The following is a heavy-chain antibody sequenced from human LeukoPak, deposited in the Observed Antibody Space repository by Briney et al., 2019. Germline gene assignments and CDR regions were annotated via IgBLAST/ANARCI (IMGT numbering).Heavy chain of an antibody. CDR3: ARGGQLVLEDAFDI. J-gene: IGHJ3*02. CDR2: IYSGGST. CDR1: GFTASSNY. D-gene: IGHD6-13*01. V-gene: IGHV3-53*01. Sequence: GGSLRLSCAASGFTASSNYMSWVRQVPGKGLEWVSVIYSGGSTYYADSVKGRFTISRDNFKNTLYLQMNSLRAEDTAVYYCARGGQLVLEDAFDIWGQGTMVTVSS.